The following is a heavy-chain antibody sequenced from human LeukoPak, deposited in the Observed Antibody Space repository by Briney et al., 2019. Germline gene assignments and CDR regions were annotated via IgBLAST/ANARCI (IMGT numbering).Heavy chain of an antibody. CDR3: AKGRVSSNGWTFNGY. V-gene: IGHV3-23*01. D-gene: IGHD3-22*01. CDR2: FSGSGGTT. Sequence: GGSLRLSCAASGFTFSSYGMSWVRQAPGKGLEWVSSFSGSGGTTYYADSVKGRFTISRDNSKNTLYLQMNSLRAEDTAVYYCAKGRVSSNGWTFNGYWGQGTLVTVSS. J-gene: IGHJ4*02. CDR1: GFTFSSYG.